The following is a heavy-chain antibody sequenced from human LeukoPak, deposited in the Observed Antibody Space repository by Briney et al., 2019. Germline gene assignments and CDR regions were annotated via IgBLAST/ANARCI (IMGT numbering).Heavy chain of an antibody. CDR2: ISTYNGNT. D-gene: IGHD2-15*01. J-gene: IGHJ4*02. Sequence: GASVKVSREASGYTFTSYGISWVRQAPGQGLEWMGWISTYNGNTNYAQKLQGRVTITADESTSTAYMELNSLRSEDTAVYYCARGPSGGPRGDWGQGTLVTVSS. V-gene: IGHV1-18*01. CDR1: GYTFTSYG. CDR3: ARGPSGGPRGD.